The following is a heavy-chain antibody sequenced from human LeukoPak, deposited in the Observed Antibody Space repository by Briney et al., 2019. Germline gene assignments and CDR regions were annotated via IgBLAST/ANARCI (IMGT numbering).Heavy chain of an antibody. J-gene: IGHJ4*02. V-gene: IGHV4-59*08. CDR1: GGSISDYY. Sequence: SETLSLTCTVSGGSISDYYWSWIRQPPGKGLEWIGYIYYSGTTNYNHSLKSRVTISVDTSKNQFSLRLSSVTAADTAVYYCARHPYCSGGSCYLGYWGQGTLVTVSS. CDR2: IYYSGTT. CDR3: ARHPYCSGGSCYLGY. D-gene: IGHD2-15*01.